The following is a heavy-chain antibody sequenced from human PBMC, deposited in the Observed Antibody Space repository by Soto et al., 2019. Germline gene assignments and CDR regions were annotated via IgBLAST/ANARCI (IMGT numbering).Heavy chain of an antibody. CDR2: IWYDGINK. CDR1: GFTFSSYV. Sequence: QVQLVESGGGVVQPGRSLRLSCASSGFTFSSYVLHWVRQAPGRGLEWVAGIWYDGINKYYADSVKGRFTISRDNSKNTLYLQMNSLRAEEKSVYYCARGRDAFDIWGQGTMVTVSS. J-gene: IGHJ3*02. V-gene: IGHV3-33*01. CDR3: ARGRDAFDI.